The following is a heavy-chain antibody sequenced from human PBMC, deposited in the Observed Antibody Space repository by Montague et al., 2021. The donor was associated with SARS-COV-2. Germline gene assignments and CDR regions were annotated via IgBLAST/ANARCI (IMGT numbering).Heavy chain of an antibody. CDR2: IYYSGST. J-gene: IGHJ4*02. Sequence: SETLSLTCTVSGGSISSSSYYWGWIRQPPGEGLEWIGSIYYSGSTXYNPSLKSRVTISVDTSKNQFSLKLSSVTAADTAVYYCARVATMVRGVIPGYFDYWGQGTLVTVSS. CDR1: GGSISSSSYY. CDR3: ARVATMVRGVIPGYFDY. D-gene: IGHD3-10*01. V-gene: IGHV4-39*01.